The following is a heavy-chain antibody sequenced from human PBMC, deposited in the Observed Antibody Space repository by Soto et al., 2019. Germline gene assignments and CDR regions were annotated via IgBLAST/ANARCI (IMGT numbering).Heavy chain of an antibody. CDR3: ALSLLWYSSRPNDYGMDV. CDR2: INHSGST. J-gene: IGHJ6*02. D-gene: IGHD6-13*01. Sequence: PSETLSLTCAVYGGSFSGYYWSWIRQPPGKGLEWIGEINHSGSTNYNPSLKSRVTISVDTSKNQFSLKLSSVTAADTAVYYCALSLLWYSSRPNDYGMDVWGQGTTVTVSS. V-gene: IGHV4-34*01. CDR1: GGSFSGYY.